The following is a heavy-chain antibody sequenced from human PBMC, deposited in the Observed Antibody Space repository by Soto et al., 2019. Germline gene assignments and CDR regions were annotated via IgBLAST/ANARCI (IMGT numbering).Heavy chain of an antibody. J-gene: IGHJ4*02. Sequence: EVQLVESGGGLIQPGGSLRLSCAVSGFTVSNNYMSWVRQAPGKGLEGVSVIYSGGYTAYGDSVKGRFTISRDNSKNTPFLQIKPLGPAAPAFFSWGTHPGGGGYWGQGTLVTVSS. CDR3: GTHPGGGGY. CDR1: GFTVSNNY. V-gene: IGHV3-53*01. CDR2: IYSGGYT. D-gene: IGHD3-10*01.